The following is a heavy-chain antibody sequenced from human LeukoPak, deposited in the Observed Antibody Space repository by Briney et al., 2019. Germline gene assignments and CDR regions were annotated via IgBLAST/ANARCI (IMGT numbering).Heavy chain of an antibody. Sequence: GRSLRLSCAASGFTFSSYAMHWVRQAPGKGLEWVAVISYDGSNKYYADSVKGRFTISRDNSKNTLYLQTNSLRAEDTAVYYCATLGYCSSTSCYTSDFDYWGQGTLVTVSS. CDR2: ISYDGSNK. J-gene: IGHJ4*02. CDR1: GFTFSSYA. V-gene: IGHV3-30-3*01. CDR3: ATLGYCSSTSCYTSDFDY. D-gene: IGHD2-2*02.